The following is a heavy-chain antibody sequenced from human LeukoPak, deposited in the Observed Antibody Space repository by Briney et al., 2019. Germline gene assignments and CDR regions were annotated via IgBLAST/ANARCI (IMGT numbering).Heavy chain of an antibody. D-gene: IGHD3-22*01. CDR2: IWSDGSIK. J-gene: IGHJ4*02. Sequence: GGSLRLSCAASAFSFSSYGMHWVRQAPGKGLEWVAVIWSDGSIKFYGDSVKGRFTISRDNSKNTLYLQMDSLRAEDTAVYYCARDLGYSPDHWGQGTLVTVSS. V-gene: IGHV3-33*01. CDR3: ARDLGYSPDH. CDR1: AFSFSSYG.